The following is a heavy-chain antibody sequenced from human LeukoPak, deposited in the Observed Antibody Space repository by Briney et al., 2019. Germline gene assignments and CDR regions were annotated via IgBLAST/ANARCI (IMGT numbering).Heavy chain of an antibody. CDR2: LNPDSGDT. V-gene: IGHV1-2*02. J-gene: IGHJ3*02. CDR3: AKNGGYKFERDAFDI. CDR1: GYTFIGYY. Sequence: GASVKVSCKASGYTFIGYYVHWVRQAPGQGLEWMGWLNPDSGDTIYAQTFQGRVTMTRDTSNSTAYMELSRLRSDDAAVYYCAKNGGYKFERDAFDIWGQGTMVTVSS. D-gene: IGHD5-18*01.